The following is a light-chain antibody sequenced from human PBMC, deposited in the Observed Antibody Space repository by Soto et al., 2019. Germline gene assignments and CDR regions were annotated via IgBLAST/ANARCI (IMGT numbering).Light chain of an antibody. Sequence: DIQITQSPSTLSASVGDRVTITCGASQSIFTSLAWHQQKPGKAPQLLIYDASSLESGVPSRFSGSGSGTEFTLTISGLQPDDFATYYCQQYNSFSGTFGQGTKVDIK. J-gene: IGKJ1*01. CDR3: QQYNSFSGT. V-gene: IGKV1-5*01. CDR2: DAS. CDR1: QSIFTS.